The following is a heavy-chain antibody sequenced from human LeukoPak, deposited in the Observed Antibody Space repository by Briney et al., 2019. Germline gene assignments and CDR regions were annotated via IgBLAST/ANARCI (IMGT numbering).Heavy chain of an antibody. CDR1: GYTFTGYY. V-gene: IGHV1-2*06. J-gene: IGHJ4*02. CDR3: ARYCSSTSCYSDY. CDR2: IKPISGGT. Sequence: VASVKVSCKASGYTFTGYYMHWVRQAPGQGLEYMGRIKPISGGTVYAQKFQGRVTMTRDTSITTAYMELTRLTSDDTAVYYCARYCSSTSCYSDYWGQGTLVTVSS. D-gene: IGHD2-2*01.